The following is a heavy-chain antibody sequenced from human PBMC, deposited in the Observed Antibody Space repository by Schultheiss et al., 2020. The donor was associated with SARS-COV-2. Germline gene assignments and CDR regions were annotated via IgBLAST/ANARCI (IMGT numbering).Heavy chain of an antibody. J-gene: IGHJ3*02. CDR2: IYHSGSI. Sequence: SETLSLTCTVSGGSLTSGHYYWGWIRQPPGKGLEWMGYIYHSGSIYYNPSLKSRVTISVDTSKNQFSLKLNSVTAADTAVYYCARGFGAGPFDIWGQGTTVTVSS. D-gene: IGHD3-10*01. CDR3: ARGFGAGPFDI. V-gene: IGHV4-30-2*01. CDR1: GGSLTSGHYY.